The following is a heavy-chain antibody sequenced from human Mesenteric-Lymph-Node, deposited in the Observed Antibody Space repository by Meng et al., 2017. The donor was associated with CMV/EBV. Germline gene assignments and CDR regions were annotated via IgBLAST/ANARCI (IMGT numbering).Heavy chain of an antibody. CDR1: GFTSSSYI. Sequence: GESLKISCAASGFTSSSYIMNWVRQAPGKGLEWVSYIRSSSSTIYYADSVKGRFTISRDNAKNSLYLQMNSLRAEDTAVYYCARDSGLSYYYGSGVYYYYYGMDVWGQGTTVTVSS. J-gene: IGHJ6*02. D-gene: IGHD3-10*01. V-gene: IGHV3-48*04. CDR2: IRSSSSTI. CDR3: ARDSGLSYYYGSGVYYYYYGMDV.